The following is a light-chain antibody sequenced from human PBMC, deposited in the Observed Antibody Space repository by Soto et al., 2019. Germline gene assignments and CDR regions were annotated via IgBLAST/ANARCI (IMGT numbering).Light chain of an antibody. Sequence: EIVLTQSPATLSLSPGERATLSCRASQSVSSYLAWYQQKPGQAPRLLIYDASNRATGIPARFSGSGSGTGFTLAFSSLESEDCAVYYCQQRSNWRISFGQGTRLEIK. CDR2: DAS. V-gene: IGKV3-11*01. CDR1: QSVSSY. J-gene: IGKJ5*01. CDR3: QQRSNWRIS.